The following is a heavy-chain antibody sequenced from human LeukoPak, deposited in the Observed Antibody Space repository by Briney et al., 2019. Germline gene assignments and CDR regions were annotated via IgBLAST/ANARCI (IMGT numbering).Heavy chain of an antibody. D-gene: IGHD5-18*01. CDR2: IYYSGST. CDR3: ASRDTANDY. V-gene: IGHV4-39*07. CDR1: GGSITSSTYY. Sequence: SETLSLTCTVSGGSITSSTYYWGWIRQPPGKGLEWIGTIYYSGSTYYNPSLKSRVTISVDTSKNQFSLKLSSVTAADTAVYYCASRDTANDYWGQGTLVTVSS. J-gene: IGHJ4*02.